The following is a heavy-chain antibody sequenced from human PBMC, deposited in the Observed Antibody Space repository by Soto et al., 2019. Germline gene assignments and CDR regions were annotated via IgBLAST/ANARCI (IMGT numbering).Heavy chain of an antibody. CDR3: AKKSGVGATWYFDY. CDR1: GFTFSNYG. D-gene: IGHD1-26*01. Sequence: GGSLRLSCAASGFTFSNYGMSWLRQAPGKGLEWVSALPEIGTNTYYADSVKGRFTISRDNSKSTLFLQINNLRAGDTAVYYCAKKSGVGATWYFDYWGQGXLVTVYS. J-gene: IGHJ4*02. CDR2: LPEIGTNT. V-gene: IGHV3-23*01.